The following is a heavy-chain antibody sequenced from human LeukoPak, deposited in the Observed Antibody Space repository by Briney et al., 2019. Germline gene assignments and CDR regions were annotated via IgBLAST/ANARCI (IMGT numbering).Heavy chain of an antibody. V-gene: IGHV3-30*03. CDR2: ISYDGSNK. CDR3: KEVDF. CDR1: GFTFSNYG. J-gene: IGHJ4*02. Sequence: GSLRLSCAASGFTFSNYGMHWVRQAPGKGLEWVAFISYDGSNKFYADSVKGRFTISRDNSKNTLYLQMNSLRAGDTAVYYCKEVDFWGQGTLVTVSS.